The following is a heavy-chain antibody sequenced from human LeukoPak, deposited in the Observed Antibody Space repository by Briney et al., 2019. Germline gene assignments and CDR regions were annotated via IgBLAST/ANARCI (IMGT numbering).Heavy chain of an antibody. CDR2: IKQYGSEK. J-gene: IGHJ4*02. CDR3: ARENPYSSSSPMWY. V-gene: IGHV3-7*01. CDR1: GITYSSYW. D-gene: IGHD6-6*01. Sequence: GGSLRLSCAASGITYSSYWMSWVRQAPGKGLEWVANIKQYGSEKYYVDSVKGRFTISRDNAKNSLYLQMNSLRAEDTAVYYCARENPYSSSSPMWYWGQGTLVTVSS.